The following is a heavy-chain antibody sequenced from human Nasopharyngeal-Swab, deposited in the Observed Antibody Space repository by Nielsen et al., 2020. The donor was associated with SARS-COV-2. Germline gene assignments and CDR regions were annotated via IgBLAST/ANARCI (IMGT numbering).Heavy chain of an antibody. CDR3: ARDSCSSTSCYGL. J-gene: IGHJ6*02. D-gene: IGHD2-2*01. CDR1: GFSFSSDS. Sequence: GESLKISCAASGFSFSSDSMNWVRQAPGKGLEWVSSISSSSTYIYYADSVKGRFTISRDNAKNSLYLQMNSLRAEDTAVYYCARDSCSSTSCYGLWGQGTTVTVSS. CDR2: ISSSSTYI. V-gene: IGHV3-21*01.